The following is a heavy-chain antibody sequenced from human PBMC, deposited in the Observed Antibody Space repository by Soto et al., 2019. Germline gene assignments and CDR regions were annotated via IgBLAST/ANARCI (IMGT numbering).Heavy chain of an antibody. CDR3: ARSVAGTPYYYYYMDV. CDR2: IGTAGDT. D-gene: IGHD6-19*01. CDR1: GFTFSSYD. V-gene: IGHV3-13*01. J-gene: IGHJ6*03. Sequence: GGSLRLSCAASGFTFSSYDMHWVRQATGKGLEWVSAIGTAGDTYYPGSVKGRFTISRENAKNSLYLQMNSLRAGDTAVYYCARSVAGTPYYYYYMDVWGKGTTVTVSS.